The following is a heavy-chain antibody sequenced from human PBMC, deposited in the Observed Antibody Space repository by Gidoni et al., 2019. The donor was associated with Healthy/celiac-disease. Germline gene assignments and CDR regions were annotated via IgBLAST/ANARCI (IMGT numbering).Heavy chain of an antibody. J-gene: IGHJ4*02. D-gene: IGHD3-10*01. CDR1: GFTFSTYS. Sequence: EVHLVASGGGLVKPGGSLRLPCAAPGFTFSTYSMNWVRQAPGKGLELVSSITSGSYNYYADSVKGRFTVSRDNAKSSLYLQMDSLRAEDTAVYYCAREGFGGSAYFDYWGQGTLVTVSA. V-gene: IGHV3-21*01. CDR2: ITSGSYN. CDR3: AREGFGGSAYFDY.